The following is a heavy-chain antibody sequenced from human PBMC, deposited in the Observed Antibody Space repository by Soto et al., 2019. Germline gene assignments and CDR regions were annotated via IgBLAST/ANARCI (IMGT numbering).Heavy chain of an antibody. CDR3: AATDYNSGLPGWFQH. Sequence: SQTLSLTCAISGDSVSSNNAAWNWIRQSPARGLEWLGRTYYRSKWYSYYAPSVKSRITIKPDTSKNQFSLKLNSVTAADTALYYCAATDYNSGLPGWFQHWGQGSLVTVSS. J-gene: IGHJ1*01. V-gene: IGHV6-1*01. CDR1: GDSVSSNNAA. D-gene: IGHD6-19*01. CDR2: TYYRSKWYS.